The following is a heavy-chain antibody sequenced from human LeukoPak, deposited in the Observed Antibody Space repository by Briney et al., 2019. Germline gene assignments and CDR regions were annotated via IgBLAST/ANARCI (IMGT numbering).Heavy chain of an antibody. V-gene: IGHV3-30*03. Sequence: PGGSLRLSCAASGFTFSSYGMHWVRQAPGKGLEWVAVISYDGSNKYYADSVKGRFTISRDNSKTTLYLQMNSLRAEDTAVSYCARGPLSWAGYFDYWGQGTLVTVSS. CDR1: GFTFSSYG. D-gene: IGHD6-19*01. CDR2: ISYDGSNK. CDR3: ARGPLSWAGYFDY. J-gene: IGHJ4*02.